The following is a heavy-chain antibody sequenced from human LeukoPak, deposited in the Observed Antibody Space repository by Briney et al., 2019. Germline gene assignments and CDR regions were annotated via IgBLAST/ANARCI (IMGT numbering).Heavy chain of an antibody. Sequence: SQTLSLTCAISGGSVSSNSAAWNWIRQSPSRWLEWLGRTYYRSKWYNNYAVSVKSRIAINPDTSKNQFSLQLNSVTPEDTAVYYCAREGRGDVDFDYWGQGTLVTVSS. CDR1: GGSVSSNSAA. D-gene: IGHD3-10*02. CDR3: AREGRGDVDFDY. J-gene: IGHJ4*02. CDR2: TYYRSKWYN. V-gene: IGHV6-1*01.